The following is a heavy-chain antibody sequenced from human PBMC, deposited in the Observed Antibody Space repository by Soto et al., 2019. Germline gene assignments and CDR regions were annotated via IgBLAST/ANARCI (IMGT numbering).Heavy chain of an antibody. D-gene: IGHD3-22*01. CDR1: GFTFSDYY. V-gene: IGHV3-11*05. CDR3: ATGQYYYDSSGYYYS. CDR2: ISSSSSYT. J-gene: IGHJ4*02. Sequence: QVQLVESGGGLVKPGGSLRLSCAASGFTFSDYYMSWIRQAPGKGLEWVSYISSSSSYTNYADSVKGRFTISRDNAKNSLYLQMNSMRAEDTAVYYCATGQYYYDSSGYYYSWGQGTLVTVSS.